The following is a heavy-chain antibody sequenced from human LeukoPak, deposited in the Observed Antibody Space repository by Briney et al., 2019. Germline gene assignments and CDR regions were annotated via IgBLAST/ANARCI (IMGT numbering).Heavy chain of an antibody. J-gene: IGHJ5*02. D-gene: IGHD3-3*01. CDR1: GFTFSSYG. CDR2: IWYDGSNK. Sequence: HPGRSLRLSCAASGFTFSSYGMHWVRQAPGKGLEWVAVIWYDGSNKYYADSVKGRFTISRDNSKNTLYLQMNSLRAEDTAVYYCARALSFTIFGVVKNWFDPWGQGTLVTVSS. CDR3: ARALSFTIFGVVKNWFDP. V-gene: IGHV3-33*01.